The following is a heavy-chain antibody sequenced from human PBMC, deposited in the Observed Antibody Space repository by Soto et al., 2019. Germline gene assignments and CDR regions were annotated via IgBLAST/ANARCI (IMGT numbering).Heavy chain of an antibody. D-gene: IGHD3-3*01. Sequence: ASAMVSCRASGYTFTSCGISWVRQAPGQGREWMGWISAYNGNTNYAQKLQGRVTMTTDTSTSTAYMELRSLRSDDTAVYYCARDKYDFWSGYLIPYYFDYWGQGTLVTVSS. CDR2: ISAYNGNT. CDR3: ARDKYDFWSGYLIPYYFDY. CDR1: GYTFTSCG. J-gene: IGHJ4*02. V-gene: IGHV1-18*01.